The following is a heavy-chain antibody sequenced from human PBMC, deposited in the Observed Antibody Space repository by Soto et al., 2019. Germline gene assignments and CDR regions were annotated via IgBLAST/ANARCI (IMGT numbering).Heavy chain of an antibody. CDR1: GGSISSYY. V-gene: IGHV4-59*08. D-gene: IGHD3-3*01. Sequence: SETLFLTCTVSGGSISSYYWSWIRQPPGKGLEWIGYIYYSGSTNYNPSLKSRVTISVDTSKNQFSLKLSSVTAADTAVYYCARSRFSRDYYYYYGMDVWGQGTTVTVSS. CDR3: ARSRFSRDYYYYYGMDV. CDR2: IYYSGST. J-gene: IGHJ6*02.